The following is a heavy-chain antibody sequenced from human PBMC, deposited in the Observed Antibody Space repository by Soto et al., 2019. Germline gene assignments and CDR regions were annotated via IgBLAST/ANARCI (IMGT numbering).Heavy chain of an antibody. CDR2: IDSSTKYT. CDR1: GFTFRDYY. J-gene: IGHJ6*02. CDR3: ATEYYYTMDV. Sequence: QVQLVESGGGLVRPGGSLRLSCEASGFTFRDYYMTWFRQAPGKGLEWLSYIDSSTKYTNYADSVKGRFTISRDNAKNSLYLQMNSLRADDTAVYYCATEYYYTMDVWGQATMVTVSS. V-gene: IGHV3-11*05.